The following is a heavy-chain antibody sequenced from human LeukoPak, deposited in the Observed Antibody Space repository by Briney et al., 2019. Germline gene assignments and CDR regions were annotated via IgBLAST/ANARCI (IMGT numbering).Heavy chain of an antibody. J-gene: IGHJ6*02. D-gene: IGHD3-3*01. Sequence: GGSLRLSCAASGFTFSSYWMHWVRQAPGKGLVWVSRINSDGSSTSYADSVKGRFTISRDNAKNTLYLQMNSLRAEDTAVYYCARDSPLPGYDFWSGYYYYGMDVWGQGTTVTVSS. CDR2: INSDGSST. V-gene: IGHV3-74*01. CDR1: GFTFSSYW. CDR3: ARDSPLPGYDFWSGYYYYGMDV.